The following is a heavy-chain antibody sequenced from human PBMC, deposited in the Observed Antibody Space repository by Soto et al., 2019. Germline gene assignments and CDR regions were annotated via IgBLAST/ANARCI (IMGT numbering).Heavy chain of an antibody. CDR1: GITFSGNG. CDR2: IASSSSTL. D-gene: IGHD6-13*01. V-gene: IGHV3-48*01. J-gene: IGHJ4*02. CDR3: AGGMGITASGRYDY. Sequence: EVQLVESGGGSVQPGGSLRLSCAASGITFSGNGMNWVRQAPGKGLEWVSYIASSSSTLYYADFVKGRFTISRDNAKDSLYLQMNRLRVEDAAVYYCAGGMGITASGRYDYWGQGILVTVSS.